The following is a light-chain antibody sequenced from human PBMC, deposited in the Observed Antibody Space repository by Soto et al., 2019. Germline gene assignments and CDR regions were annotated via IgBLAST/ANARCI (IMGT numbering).Light chain of an antibody. CDR3: QQSYSTPRT. J-gene: IGKJ1*01. CDR2: AAS. V-gene: IGKV1-39*01. CDR1: QSISSY. Sequence: DIQMTQSPSSLSASVGDRVTITCRASQSISSYLNWYQQKPGKAPKLLIYAASSLQSGVPSRFSGSASGADLTLTISSLQPEDFATYYCQQSYSTPRTFGQGTKVEIK.